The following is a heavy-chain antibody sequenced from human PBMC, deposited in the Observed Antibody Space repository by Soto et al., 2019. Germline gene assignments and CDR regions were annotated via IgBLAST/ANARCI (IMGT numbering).Heavy chain of an antibody. CDR1: GFTFSSYG. J-gene: IGHJ6*02. V-gene: IGHV3-33*01. CDR3: AREASSSWFPYYYYYGMDV. D-gene: IGHD6-13*01. Sequence: QVQLVESGGGVVQPARSLRLSCAASGFTFSSYGMHWVRQAPGKGLEWVAVIWYDGSNKYYADSVKGRFTISRDNSKNTLYLQMNSLRAEDTAVYYCAREASSSWFPYYYYYGMDVWGQGTTVTVSS. CDR2: IWYDGSNK.